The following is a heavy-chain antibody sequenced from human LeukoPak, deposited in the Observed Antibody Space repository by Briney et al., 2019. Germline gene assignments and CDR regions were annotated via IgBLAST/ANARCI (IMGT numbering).Heavy chain of an antibody. CDR2: INHSGST. Sequence: PSETLPLTCAVYGGSFSGYYWSWIRQPPGKGLEWIGEINHSGSTNYNPSLKSRVTISVDTSKNQFSQKLSSVTAADTAVYYCARDLALRSPYYYYYMDVWGKGTTVTVSS. J-gene: IGHJ6*03. CDR1: GGSFSGYY. CDR3: ARDLALRSPYYYYYMDV. V-gene: IGHV4-34*01. D-gene: IGHD4-17*01.